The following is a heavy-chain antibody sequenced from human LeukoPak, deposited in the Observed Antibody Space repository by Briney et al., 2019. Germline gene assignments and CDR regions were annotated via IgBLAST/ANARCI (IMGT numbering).Heavy chain of an antibody. V-gene: IGHV3-33*01. CDR3: ARGSSGWYSIDY. D-gene: IGHD6-19*01. J-gene: IGHJ4*02. CDR2: IWYDGSNK. Sequence: GRSLRLSCAASGFTFSSYGMHWVRQAPGKGLEWVAVIWYDGSNKYYADSVKGRFTISRDNSKNTLYLQMNSLRAEDTAVYYCARGSSGWYSIDYWGQGTLVTVSS. CDR1: GFTFSSYG.